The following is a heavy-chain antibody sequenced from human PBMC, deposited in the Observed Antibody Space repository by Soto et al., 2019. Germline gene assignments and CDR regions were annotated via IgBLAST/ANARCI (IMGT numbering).Heavy chain of an antibody. D-gene: IGHD5-12*01. Sequence: PSETLSLTCTVSGGSISSGGYYWSWIRQHPGKGLEWIGYIYYSGSTNYNPSLKSRVTISVDTSKNQFSLKLSSVTAADTAVYYCARGGGYSGLPRYYYMDVWGKGTTVTVSS. V-gene: IGHV4-61*08. CDR3: ARGGGYSGLPRYYYMDV. J-gene: IGHJ6*03. CDR1: GGSISSGGYY. CDR2: IYYSGST.